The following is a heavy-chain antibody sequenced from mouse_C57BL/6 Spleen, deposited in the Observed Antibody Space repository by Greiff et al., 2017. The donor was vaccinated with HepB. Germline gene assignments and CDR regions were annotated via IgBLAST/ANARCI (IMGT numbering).Heavy chain of an antibody. Sequence: EVQGVESGGGLVKPGGSLKLSCAASGFTFSSYTMSWVRQTPEKRLEWVATISGGGGNTYYPDSVKGRFTISRDNAKNTLYLQMSSLRSEDTALDYCARQRWLLAMDYWGQGTSVTVSS. CDR2: ISGGGGNT. D-gene: IGHD2-3*01. CDR1: GFTFSSYT. J-gene: IGHJ4*01. V-gene: IGHV5-9*01. CDR3: ARQRWLLAMDY.